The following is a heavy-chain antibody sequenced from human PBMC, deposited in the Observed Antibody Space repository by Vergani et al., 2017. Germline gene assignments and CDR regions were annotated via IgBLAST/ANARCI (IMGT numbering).Heavy chain of an antibody. D-gene: IGHD5-18*01. CDR1: GFTFSSYA. J-gene: IGHJ4*02. CDR3: AKDPFEVQLWLNHFDY. V-gene: IGHV3-23*01. Sequence: EVQLLESGGGLVQPGGSLRLSCAASGFTFSSYAMSWVRQAPGKGLEWVSAISGSIGSTYYADSVKGRFTISRDNSKNTLYLQRNSLRAEDTAVYYCAKDPFEVQLWLNHFDYWGQGTLVTVSS. CDR2: ISGSIGST.